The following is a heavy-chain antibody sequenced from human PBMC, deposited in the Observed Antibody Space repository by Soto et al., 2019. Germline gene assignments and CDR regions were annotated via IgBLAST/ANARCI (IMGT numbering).Heavy chain of an antibody. J-gene: IGHJ6*02. V-gene: IGHV4-61*01. CDR2: IYYSGST. D-gene: IGHD3-3*01. CDR1: GGSVSSGSYY. CDR3: ATHNYDFWSSLRYYYGMDA. Sequence: QVQLQESGPGLVKPSETLSLTCTVSGGSVSSGSYYWSWIRQPPGKGLEWIGYIYYSGSTNYNPSLTRRVTISVDASKTQFSRKLGAVTAADTALYYCATHNYDFWSSLRYYYGMDAWGQGTTVTVSS.